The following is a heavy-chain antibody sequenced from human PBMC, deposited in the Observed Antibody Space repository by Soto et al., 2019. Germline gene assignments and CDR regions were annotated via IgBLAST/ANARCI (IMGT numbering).Heavy chain of an antibody. V-gene: IGHV1-3*01. J-gene: IGHJ4*02. CDR1: GYSFTAYV. CDR3: ARDLISTEGALFDY. CDR2: INPGNADT. D-gene: IGHD2-21*01. Sequence: ASVKVSCKASGYSFTAYVIHWVLQAPGQRLEWMGWINPGNADTKYSQKFQGRVTITWDTSATTTYMELSSLRSEDTAVYYCARDLISTEGALFDYWGQGTLVTVSS.